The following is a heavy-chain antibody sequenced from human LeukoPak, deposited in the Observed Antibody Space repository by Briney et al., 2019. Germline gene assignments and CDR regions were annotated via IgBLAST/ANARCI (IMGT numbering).Heavy chain of an antibody. CDR3: ARGSLKHGVLTGYYSAQHFDY. V-gene: IGHV3-21*01. J-gene: IGHJ4*02. Sequence: GGSLRLSCAASGFTFSSYSMNWVRQAPGKGLEWVSSISSSSSYIYYADSVKGRFTISRDNAKNSLYLQMNSLRAEDTAVYYCARGSLKHGVLTGYYSAQHFDYWGQGTLVTVSS. CDR1: GFTFSSYS. CDR2: ISSSSSYI. D-gene: IGHD3-9*01.